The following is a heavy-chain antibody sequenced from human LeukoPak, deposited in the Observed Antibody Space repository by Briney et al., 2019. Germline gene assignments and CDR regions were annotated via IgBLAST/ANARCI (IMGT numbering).Heavy chain of an antibody. CDR3: ARAGSSGSVDY. D-gene: IGHD6-25*01. CDR1: GFIFGTYW. J-gene: IGHJ4*02. Sequence: PGGSLRLSCAASGFIFGTYWMSWVRQAPGKGLEWVANINQDGSKGYYVDSVTGRFTISRDNAKNSLYLQMNSLKTEDTAVYYCARAGSSGSVDYWGQGTMVTVS. V-gene: IGHV3-7*01. CDR2: INQDGSKG.